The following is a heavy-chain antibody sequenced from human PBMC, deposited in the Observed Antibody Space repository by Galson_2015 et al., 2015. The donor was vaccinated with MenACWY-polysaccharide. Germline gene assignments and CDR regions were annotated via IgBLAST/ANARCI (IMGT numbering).Heavy chain of an antibody. J-gene: IGHJ3*02. Sequence: SLRLSCAASGFTFGDYAMHWVRQAPGKGLEWVSGISWNSGRIGYADSVKGRFTISRDNAKYSLYLQMNSLRAEDTALYYCAKDMGVHEDAFEIWGQGTLVTVSS. V-gene: IGHV3-9*01. CDR2: ISWNSGRI. CDR1: GFTFGDYA. CDR3: AKDMGVHEDAFEI. D-gene: IGHD1-26*01.